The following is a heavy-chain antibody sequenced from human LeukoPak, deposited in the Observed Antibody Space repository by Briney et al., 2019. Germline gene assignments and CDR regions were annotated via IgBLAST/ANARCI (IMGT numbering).Heavy chain of an antibody. D-gene: IGHD3-22*01. V-gene: IGHV3-48*04. Sequence: SGGSLRLSCAASGFTFSSSSMNWVRQAPGKGLEWVSYISSSSSTIHYAESVKGRFTISRDNAKNSLYLQMNSLRGEDTAVYYCAREMAHYFDSSGYSFWGQGTLVTVSS. CDR1: GFTFSSSS. J-gene: IGHJ4*02. CDR2: ISSSSSTI. CDR3: AREMAHYFDSSGYSF.